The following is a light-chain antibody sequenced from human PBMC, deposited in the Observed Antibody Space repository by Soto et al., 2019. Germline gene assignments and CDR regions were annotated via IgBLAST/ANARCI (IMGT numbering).Light chain of an antibody. Sequence: EIVMTQSPATLSVSPGERVTLSCRASQSISSNLAWYQQKPGQAPRLLIYGASTRATGIPASFSGSGSGTEFTLTISSLQSEEFAVYYCQQYNNWPRTFGQGTKVEFK. CDR2: GAS. CDR3: QQYNNWPRT. CDR1: QSISSN. J-gene: IGKJ1*01. V-gene: IGKV3-15*01.